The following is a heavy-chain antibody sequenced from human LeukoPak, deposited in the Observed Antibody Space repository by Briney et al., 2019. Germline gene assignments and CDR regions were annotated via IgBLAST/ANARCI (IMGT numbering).Heavy chain of an antibody. J-gene: IGHJ4*02. CDR2: ISYDGSNK. Sequence: GRSLRLSCAASGFTFSSYAMHWVRQAPGKGLEWVAVISYDGSNKYYADSVKGRFTISRDNSKNTLYLQMNSLRAEDTAVYYCARLDESEGDYWGQGTLVTVSS. CDR1: GFTFSSYA. CDR3: ARLDESEGDY. V-gene: IGHV3-30-3*01.